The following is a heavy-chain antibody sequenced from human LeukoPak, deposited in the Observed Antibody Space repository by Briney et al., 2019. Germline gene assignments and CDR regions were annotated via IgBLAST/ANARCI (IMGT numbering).Heavy chain of an antibody. V-gene: IGHV1-2*02. Sequence: ASVKVSCKASGYTFTGYSMHWVRQAPGQGLGWMGWINPNSGGTNYAQKFQGRVTITRDTSSSTAYMELSRLRSDDTAVYYCARDRWYSSSWYGPDAFDIWGQGTMVTVSS. CDR1: GYTFTGYS. CDR3: ARDRWYSSSWYGPDAFDI. D-gene: IGHD6-13*01. J-gene: IGHJ3*02. CDR2: INPNSGGT.